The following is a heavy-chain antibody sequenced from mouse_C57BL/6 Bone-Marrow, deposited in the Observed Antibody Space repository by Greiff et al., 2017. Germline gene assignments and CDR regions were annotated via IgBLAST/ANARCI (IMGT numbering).Heavy chain of an antibody. CDR3: ARALYPMTGFDY. CDR1: GFTFSSYA. V-gene: IGHV5-4*03. Sequence: EVKLVESGGGLVKPGGSLKLSCAASGFTFSSYAMSWVRQTPEKRLEWVATISDGGSYTYYPDNVKGRFTISRDNAKNNLYLQMSHLKSEDTAMYYCARALYPMTGFDYWGQGTTLTVSS. J-gene: IGHJ2*01. D-gene: IGHD6-5*01. CDR2: ISDGGSYT.